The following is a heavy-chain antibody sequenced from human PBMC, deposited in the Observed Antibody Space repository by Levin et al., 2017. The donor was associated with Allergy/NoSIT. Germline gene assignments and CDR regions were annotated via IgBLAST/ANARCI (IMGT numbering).Heavy chain of an antibody. CDR2: IFHSGST. CDR3: ARGRSVVGPGDYFDY. Sequence: SQTLSLPCTVSGFSIRSAYYWGWIRQPPGKGLEWIGNIFHSGSTNYNPSLKSRVTISVDTSKNQLSLKVNSVTAADTAVYYCARGRSVVGPGDYFDYWGQGTLVTVSS. CDR1: GFSIRSAYY. J-gene: IGHJ4*02. V-gene: IGHV4-38-2*02. D-gene: IGHD6-19*01.